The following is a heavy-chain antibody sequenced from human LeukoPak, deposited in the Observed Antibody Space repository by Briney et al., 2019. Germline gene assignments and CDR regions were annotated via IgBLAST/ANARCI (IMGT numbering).Heavy chain of an antibody. Sequence: GGSLRLSCTASGFTLSGYWIHWVRQAPGKGLVWVARINPVGSTTNYADSVKGRFTISRDNAKNTLYLQMNSLRAEDTAVYYCAKGPGPVVGATSYFDYWGQGTLVTVSS. CDR1: GFTLSGYW. CDR3: AKGPGPVVGATSYFDY. J-gene: IGHJ4*02. CDR2: INPVGSTT. V-gene: IGHV3-74*01. D-gene: IGHD1-26*01.